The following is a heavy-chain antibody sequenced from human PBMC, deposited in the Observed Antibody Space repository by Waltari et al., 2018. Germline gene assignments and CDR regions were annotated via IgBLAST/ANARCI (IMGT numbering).Heavy chain of an antibody. Sequence: QVQLVQSGAEVKKPGSSVKVSCKASGGTFSSYAISWVRPAPGQGLEWMGGIIPILGIANYAQKFQGRVTITADKSTSTAYMELSSLRSEDTAVYYCARGARYCSGGSCYWWFDPWGQGTLVTVSS. V-gene: IGHV1-69*10. CDR3: ARGARYCSGGSCYWWFDP. D-gene: IGHD2-15*01. CDR2: IIPILGIA. CDR1: GGTFSSYA. J-gene: IGHJ5*02.